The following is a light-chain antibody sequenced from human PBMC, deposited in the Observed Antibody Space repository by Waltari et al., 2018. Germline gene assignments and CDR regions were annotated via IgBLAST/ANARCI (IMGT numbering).Light chain of an antibody. V-gene: IGKV1-5*03. J-gene: IGKJ1*01. CDR1: ESISDW. CDR3: HQYSRFWT. CDR2: KAS. Sequence: DIQMTQSPSTLSASVGDRVTITCRASESISDWLAWYQQKPGKATKLLIYKASTLVAGVPSRFSGSGSGTEFSLTISSLQPDDFATYYCHQYSRFWTFGHGTKVEIK.